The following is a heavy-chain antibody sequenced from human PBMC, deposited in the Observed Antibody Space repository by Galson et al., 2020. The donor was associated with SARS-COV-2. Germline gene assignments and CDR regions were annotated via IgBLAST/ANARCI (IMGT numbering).Heavy chain of an antibody. D-gene: IGHD4-17*01. Sequence: SQTLSLTCTVSGGSISSXXYXXXWIRQPPGKGLEWIGYXXXXXSTYYNPSLKSRVSISVATSKNQFSLKLSSVTAADTAVYYCARDPGETTGGMDVWGQGTTVTVSS. CDR2: XXXXXST. CDR3: ARDPGETTGGMDV. CDR1: GGSISSXXYX. J-gene: IGHJ6*02. V-gene: IGHV4-30-4*01.